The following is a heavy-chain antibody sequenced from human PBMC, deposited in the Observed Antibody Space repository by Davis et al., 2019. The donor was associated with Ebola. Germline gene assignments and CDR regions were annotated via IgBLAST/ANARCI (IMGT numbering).Heavy chain of an antibody. CDR3: ARSTNLEWLEKPFDY. V-gene: IGHV1-3*01. CDR1: GFTFTSYA. J-gene: IGHJ4*02. Sequence: GESLKISCAASGFTFTSYAMHWVRQAPGQRLEWMGWINAGNGNTKYSQKFQGRVTITRDTSASTAYMELSSLRSEDTAVYYCARSTNLEWLEKPFDYWGQGTLVTVSS. D-gene: IGHD3-3*01. CDR2: INAGNGNT.